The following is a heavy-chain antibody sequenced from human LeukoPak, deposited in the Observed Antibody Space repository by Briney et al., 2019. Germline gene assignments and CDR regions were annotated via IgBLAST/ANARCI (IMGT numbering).Heavy chain of an antibody. V-gene: IGHV1-46*01. CDR1: GYTFTSYY. Sequence: ASVKVSCKASGYTFTSYYMHWVRQASGQGLEWMGIINPSGGSTSYAQKFQGRVTMTRDMSTSTVYMELSSLRSEDTAVYYCARDSVAAFGGRTPQSITMIVVGPDYWGQGTLVTVSS. CDR2: INPSGGST. CDR3: ARDSVAAFGGRTPQSITMIVVGPDY. J-gene: IGHJ4*02. D-gene: IGHD3-22*01.